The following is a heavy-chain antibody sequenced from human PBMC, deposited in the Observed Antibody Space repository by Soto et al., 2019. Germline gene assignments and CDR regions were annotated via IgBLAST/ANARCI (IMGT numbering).Heavy chain of an antibody. CDR2: IYYSGST. CDR1: GGSISSYY. CDR3: ARDAGYCSGGSCSPWGNWFDP. Sequence: SETLSLTCTVSGGSISSYYWSWIRQPPGKGLEWIGYIYYSGSTNYNPSPKSRVTISVDTSKNQFSLKLSSVTAADTAVYYCARDAGYCSGGSCSPWGNWFDPWGQGTLVTVSS. D-gene: IGHD2-15*01. V-gene: IGHV4-59*01. J-gene: IGHJ5*02.